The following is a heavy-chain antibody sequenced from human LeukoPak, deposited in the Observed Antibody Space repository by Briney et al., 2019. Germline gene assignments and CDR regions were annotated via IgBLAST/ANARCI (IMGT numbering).Heavy chain of an antibody. D-gene: IGHD4-17*01. CDR3: ARWGTVARFIVDY. CDR2: IYPGNSDT. V-gene: IGHV5-51*04. Sequence: GESLKISCKGSGYTFTTYWIGWVRQMPGKGLEWMGIIYPGNSDTRYSPSFQGQVTISADKPIGTAYLQWSSLKASDTAMYYCARWGTVARFIVDYWGQGTLVTVSS. CDR1: GYTFTTYW. J-gene: IGHJ4*02.